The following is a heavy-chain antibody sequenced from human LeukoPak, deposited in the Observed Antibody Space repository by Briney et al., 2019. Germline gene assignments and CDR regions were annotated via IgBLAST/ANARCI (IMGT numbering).Heavy chain of an antibody. CDR2: INSDGSEG. Sequence: GGSLRLSCAVSGFTFSGFWMSWSSQAPGKGLEWVDSINSDGSEGYYADVVKGRFTISRDNAKNSLYLQINSLRAEDTAVYYCARAPTTYYDFWSGYYTPYYFDYWGQGTLVTVSS. CDR3: ARAPTTYYDFWSGYYTPYYFDY. V-gene: IGHV3-7*03. J-gene: IGHJ4*02. D-gene: IGHD3-3*01. CDR1: GFTFSGFW.